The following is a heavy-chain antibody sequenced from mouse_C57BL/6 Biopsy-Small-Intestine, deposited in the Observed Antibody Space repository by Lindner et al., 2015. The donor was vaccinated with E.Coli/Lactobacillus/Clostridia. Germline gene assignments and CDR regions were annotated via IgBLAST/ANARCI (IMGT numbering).Heavy chain of an antibody. Sequence: VQLQESGPELVKPGASVKIACKASGYTFTDYSMDWVKQSHGKSLEWIGDINPDSGDSIYNQKFRGKATLTVDKSSSTAYMELSSLTSEDSAVYFCARSGNYYGTSRDYFDVWGTGTTVTVSS. J-gene: IGHJ1*03. CDR2: INPDSGDS. D-gene: IGHD1-1*01. V-gene: IGHV1-18*01. CDR1: GYTFTDYS. CDR3: ARSGNYYGTSRDYFDV.